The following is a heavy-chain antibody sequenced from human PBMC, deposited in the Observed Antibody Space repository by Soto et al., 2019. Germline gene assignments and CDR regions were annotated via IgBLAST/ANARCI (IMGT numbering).Heavy chain of an antibody. CDR2: IWSDGNKE. CDR1: GFPFWHYG. J-gene: IGHJ6*02. CDR3: ARDRNGGWFHMDV. Sequence: QVQLVESGGGVVQPGRSRRLSCVGSGFPFWHYGMQWVREAPGKGLEWVAVIWSDGNKESYADSVKGRFAISRDKSKDTLYLEMNSLRVEDTALYFCARDRNGGWFHMDVWGQGTTVSVSS. D-gene: IGHD6-19*01. V-gene: IGHV3-33*01.